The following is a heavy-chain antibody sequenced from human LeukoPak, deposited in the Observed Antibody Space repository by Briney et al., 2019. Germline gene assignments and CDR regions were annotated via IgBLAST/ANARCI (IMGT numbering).Heavy chain of an antibody. CDR1: GFTFSSYS. CDR3: ARATEWELPFDY. J-gene: IGHJ4*02. Sequence: GSLRLSCAASGFTFSSYSMNWVRQPPGKGLEWIGEINHSGSTNYNPSLKSRVTISVDTSKNQFSLKLSSVTAADTAVYYCARATEWELPFDYWGQGTLVTVSS. CDR2: INHSGST. V-gene: IGHV4-34*01. D-gene: IGHD1-26*01.